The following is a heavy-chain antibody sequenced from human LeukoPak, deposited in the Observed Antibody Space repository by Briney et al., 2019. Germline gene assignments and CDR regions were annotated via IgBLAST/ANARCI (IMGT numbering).Heavy chain of an antibody. Sequence: GTSLRLSCAASGFTFSGHRMNWVRQAPGKGLEWVSSISSSSNYIYYAGSVRGRFTISRDNAKNSLYLQMNSLRPDDTALYYCARALADSRGYYLGFDYWGQGTLVTVSS. CDR1: GFTFSGHR. CDR3: ARALADSRGYYLGFDY. V-gene: IGHV3-21*01. J-gene: IGHJ4*02. CDR2: ISSSSNYI. D-gene: IGHD3-22*01.